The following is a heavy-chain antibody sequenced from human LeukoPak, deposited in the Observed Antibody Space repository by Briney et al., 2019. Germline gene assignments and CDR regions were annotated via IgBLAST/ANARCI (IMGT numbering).Heavy chain of an antibody. CDR3: ARRTADYYFDY. Sequence: TGGSLRLSCAASGFTFRRYAMTWVRQAPGKGLEWVSAINGGGSTTYYADSVKGRFTISRDSSNNTLNLQMNSLRAEDTAIYYCARRTADYYFDYWGQGTLVTVSS. D-gene: IGHD1-14*01. CDR1: GFTFRRYA. V-gene: IGHV3-23*01. J-gene: IGHJ4*02. CDR2: INGGGSTT.